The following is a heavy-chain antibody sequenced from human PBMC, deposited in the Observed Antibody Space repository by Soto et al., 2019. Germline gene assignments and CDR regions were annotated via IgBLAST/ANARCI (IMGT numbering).Heavy chain of an antibody. CDR3: AKVTGYCSSSSCRRDYYYYYGMDV. CDR1: GFTFSNYG. CDR2: ISYDGSDK. D-gene: IGHD2-2*01. J-gene: IGHJ6*02. Sequence: GWSLRLSCAASGFTFSNYGMHWVRQAPGKXLEWVAVISYDGSDKYYADSVKGRFSISRDNSKNTLYLQMNSLRAEDTAVYYCAKVTGYCSSSSCRRDYYYYYGMDVWGQGTTVTVSS. V-gene: IGHV3-30*18.